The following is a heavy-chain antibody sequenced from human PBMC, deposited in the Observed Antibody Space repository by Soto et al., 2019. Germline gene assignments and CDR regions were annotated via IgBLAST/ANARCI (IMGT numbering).Heavy chain of an antibody. CDR2: IYYSGST. J-gene: IGHJ5*02. CDR1: GGSISSYY. Sequence: ATLSLTCTVSGGSISSYYWSWIRQPPGKGLEWIGYIYYSGSTNYNPSLKSRVTISVDTSKNQFSLKLSSVTAADTAVYYCARGSSSSSWYVGAGWFDPWGQGTLVTVSS. V-gene: IGHV4-59*01. CDR3: ARGSSSSSWYVGAGWFDP. D-gene: IGHD6-13*01.